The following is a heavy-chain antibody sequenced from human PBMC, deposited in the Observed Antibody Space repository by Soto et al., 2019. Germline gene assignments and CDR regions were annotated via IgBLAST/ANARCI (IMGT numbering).Heavy chain of an antibody. Sequence: GESLKIPCKGSGYSFAGYWITWVRQKPGKGLEWMGRIDPSDSQTYYSPSFRGHVTISVTKSITTVFLQWSSLRASDTAMYYCARQIYDSDTGPNFQYYFDSWGQGTPVTAPQ. J-gene: IGHJ4*02. CDR3: ARQIYDSDTGPNFQYYFDS. CDR1: GYSFAGYW. D-gene: IGHD3-22*01. CDR2: IDPSDSQT. V-gene: IGHV5-10-1*01.